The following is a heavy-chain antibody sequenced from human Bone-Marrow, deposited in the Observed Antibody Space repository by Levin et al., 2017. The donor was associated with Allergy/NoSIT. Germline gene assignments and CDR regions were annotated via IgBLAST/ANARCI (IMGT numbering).Heavy chain of an antibody. CDR1: GGSMNIDSYY. J-gene: IGHJ3*02. CDR2: MFYGGTS. D-gene: IGHD1-26*01. Sequence: KASETLSLTCTVSGGSMNIDSYYWGWVRQPPGKGLEWIGTMFYGGTSLFTSSLKTRVNMSKDTSKNQFSLRLSSVTAADTAMYFCVRDFRPIGSHHPRRAFDIWGQGTMVTVSS. CDR3: VRDFRPIGSHHPRRAFDI. V-gene: IGHV4-39*07.